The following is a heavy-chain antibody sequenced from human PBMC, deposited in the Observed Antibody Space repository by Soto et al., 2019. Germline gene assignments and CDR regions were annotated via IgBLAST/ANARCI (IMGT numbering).Heavy chain of an antibody. CDR2: IIPILGIA. J-gene: IGHJ3*02. CDR3: ASETDYSSGWYWVFVI. CDR1: AGTFSSYT. V-gene: IGHV1-69*02. D-gene: IGHD6-13*01. Sequence: QVQLVQSGAEVKKPGSSVKVSCKASAGTFSSYTISWVRQAPGQGLEWMGRIIPILGIANYALQFQGRLTIHADKSTSTAYMELSSLRSEDTAVYYCASETDYSSGWYWVFVILGQGTMVTVSS.